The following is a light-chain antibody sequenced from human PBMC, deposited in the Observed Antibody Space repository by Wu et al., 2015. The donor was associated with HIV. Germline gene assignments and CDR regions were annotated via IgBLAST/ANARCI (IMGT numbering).Light chain of an antibody. J-gene: IGKJ1*01. V-gene: IGKV1-5*03. Sequence: DIQMTQSPSTLSASVGDRVTITCRASQSISNWLAWYQQKPGKAPKLLIYKASSLESGVPSRFSGSGSGTEFTLTISSLQPDGFATYYCQQYSFYRTFGQGTKVEIK. CDR3: QQYSFYRT. CDR2: KAS. CDR1: QSISNW.